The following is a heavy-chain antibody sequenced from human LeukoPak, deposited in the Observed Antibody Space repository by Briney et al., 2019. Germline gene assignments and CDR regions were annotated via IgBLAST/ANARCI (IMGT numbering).Heavy chain of an antibody. CDR3: ARVDLTYYYDSSGYDFDY. Sequence: GASVKVSCRASGYTFTSYGISWVRQAPGQGLEWMGWISAYNGNTNYAQKLQGRVTMTTDTSTSTAFMELRSLRSDDTAVYYCARVDLTYYYDSSGYDFDYWGQGTLVTVSS. V-gene: IGHV1-18*01. CDR2: ISAYNGNT. D-gene: IGHD3-22*01. CDR1: GYTFTSYG. J-gene: IGHJ4*02.